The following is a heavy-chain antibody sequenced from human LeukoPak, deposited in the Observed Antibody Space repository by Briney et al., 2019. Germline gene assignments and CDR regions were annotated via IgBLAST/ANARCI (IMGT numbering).Heavy chain of an antibody. J-gene: IGHJ3*02. CDR3: ARGGSYLSAFDI. CDR2: ISSSGSTI. Sequence: GGSLRLSCAASGFTFSSYEMNWVRQAPGKGLEWVSYISSSGSTIYYADSVKGRFTISRDNAKNSLSLQMNSLRAEDTAVYYCARGGSYLSAFDIWGQGTMVTVSS. V-gene: IGHV3-48*03. CDR1: GFTFSSYE. D-gene: IGHD1-26*01.